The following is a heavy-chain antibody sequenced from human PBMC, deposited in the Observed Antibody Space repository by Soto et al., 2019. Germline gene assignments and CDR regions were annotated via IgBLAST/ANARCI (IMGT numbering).Heavy chain of an antibody. V-gene: IGHV3-23*01. D-gene: IGHD2-8*01. J-gene: IGHJ5*02. Sequence: GGSLRLSCAASGFRFENYAMIWVGQAPGKGLEWVATVRGNSYGAYYADSVRGRFIISRDNSKNTMSLQLNSLRDDDTAIYYCAKGKSENGVDWLDPWGLGTLVTVSS. CDR2: VRGNSYGA. CDR1: GFRFENYA. CDR3: AKGKSENGVDWLDP.